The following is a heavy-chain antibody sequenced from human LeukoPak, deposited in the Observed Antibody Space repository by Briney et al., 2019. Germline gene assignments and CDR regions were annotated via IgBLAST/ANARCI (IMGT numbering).Heavy chain of an antibody. CDR3: ARLLGVVVPAAIGY. J-gene: IGHJ4*02. CDR2: IYHSGST. Sequence: SETLSLTCAVSGYSISSGYYWGWIRQPTGKGLEWIGSIYHSGSTYYNPSLKSRVTISVDTSKNQFSLKLSSVTAADTAVYYCARLLGVVVPAAIGYWGQGTLVTVSS. CDR1: GYSISSGYY. D-gene: IGHD2-2*01. V-gene: IGHV4-38-2*01.